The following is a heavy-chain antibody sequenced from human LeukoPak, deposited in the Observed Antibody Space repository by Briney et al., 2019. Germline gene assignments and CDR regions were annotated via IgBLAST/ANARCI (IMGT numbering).Heavy chain of an antibody. V-gene: IGHV3-7*02. J-gene: IGHJ4*02. D-gene: IGHD2-2*01. CDR2: IEEHGSQK. Sequence: GGSLRLSCAGSGFTFSNYWIHWVRQAPGKGLEWVANIEEHGSQKYYVDSVKGRFTISRDNAQNSVFLQMNSLRAEDTAVYYCARHRGYCSSTSCYPYYFDYWGQGTLVTVSS. CDR3: ARHRGYCSSTSCYPYYFDY. CDR1: GFTFSNYW.